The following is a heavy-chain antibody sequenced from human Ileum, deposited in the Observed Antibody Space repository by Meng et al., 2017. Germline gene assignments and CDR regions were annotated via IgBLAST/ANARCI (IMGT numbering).Heavy chain of an antibody. CDR1: GGSFSGYN. D-gene: IGHD3-10*01. CDR3: ARGAWLVRGVIISSFGY. J-gene: IGHJ4*02. Sequence: VQLTPVGAARLKPSGSPSLSRDGSGGSFSGYNWNWIRQPPEKGLEWIGEIHHSGSTNYNPSLKSRVTTSVDTSKNQFSLKLTSVTAADTAVYYCARGAWLVRGVIISSFGYWGQGALVTVSS. CDR2: IHHSGST. V-gene: IGHV4-34*01.